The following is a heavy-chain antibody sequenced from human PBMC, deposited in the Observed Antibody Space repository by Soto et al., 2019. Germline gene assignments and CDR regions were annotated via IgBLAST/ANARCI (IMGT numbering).Heavy chain of an antibody. Sequence: EVQLLESGGGLVQPGGSLRLSCAASGFTFSSYAMSWVRQAPGKGLEWVSAISGSGGSTYYADSVKGRFTISRDNSKNTLYLQMNSLSAEDTAVYYCAKEVCSGGSCYAEYFQHWGQGTLVTVSS. J-gene: IGHJ1*01. CDR1: GFTFSSYA. D-gene: IGHD2-15*01. CDR2: ISGSGGST. V-gene: IGHV3-23*01. CDR3: AKEVCSGGSCYAEYFQH.